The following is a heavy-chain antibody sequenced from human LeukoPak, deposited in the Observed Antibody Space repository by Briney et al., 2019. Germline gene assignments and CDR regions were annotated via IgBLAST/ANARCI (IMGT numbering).Heavy chain of an antibody. J-gene: IGHJ4*02. CDR3: ARRSGYDSYYFDY. CDR2: IYYSGST. Sequence: KASETLSLTCTVSGGSVSSGTYYWSWIRQPPGKGLEWIGYIYYSGSTNYNPSLKSRVTISVDTSKNQFSLELSSVTAADTAVYYCARRSGYDSYYFDYWGQGTLVTVSS. D-gene: IGHD5-12*01. CDR1: GGSVSSGTYY. V-gene: IGHV4-61*01.